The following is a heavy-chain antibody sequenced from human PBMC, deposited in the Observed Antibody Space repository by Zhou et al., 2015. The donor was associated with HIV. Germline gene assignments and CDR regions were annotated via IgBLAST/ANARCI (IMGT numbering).Heavy chain of an antibody. J-gene: IGHJ6*02. Sequence: QVQLVQSGAEVKKPGSSVKVSCKASGGTFSSYTISWVRQAPGQGLEWMGRIIPILGIANYAQKFQGRVTITADKSTSTAYMELSSLRSEDTAVYYCARDERGDIVVVPAAMYYYYGMDVWGQGTTVTVSS. CDR3: ARDERGDIVVVPAAMYYYYGMDV. V-gene: IGHV1-69*08. CDR2: IIPILGIA. CDR1: GGTFSSYT. D-gene: IGHD2-2*01.